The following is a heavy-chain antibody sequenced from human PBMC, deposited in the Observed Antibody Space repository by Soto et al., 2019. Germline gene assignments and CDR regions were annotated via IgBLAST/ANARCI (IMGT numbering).Heavy chain of an antibody. Sequence: ASVKVSCKTSGYIFTNHRINWVRQAPGQGLEWMGWIGTYNGNTKYAKNFQDRVTLTTDILTTTVFMEITSLKSDDTAVYYCARDVEEEYYNWLDHWGQGTQVTVSS. CDR1: GYIFTNHR. V-gene: IGHV1-18*01. CDR2: IGTYNGNT. D-gene: IGHD2-2*01. J-gene: IGHJ5*01. CDR3: ARDVEEEYYNWLDH.